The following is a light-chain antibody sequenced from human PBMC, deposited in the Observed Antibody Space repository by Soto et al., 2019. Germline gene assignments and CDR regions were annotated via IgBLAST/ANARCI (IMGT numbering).Light chain of an antibody. CDR2: EVS. CDR1: SSDVGGYNY. V-gene: IGLV2-14*01. CDR3: NSYTSTSAYV. Sequence: QSALTQPASVSGSPGQSITISCTGTSSDVGGYNYVSWYQQHPGKAPKVIIFEVSNRPSGVSSHFSGSKSGNTASLTISGLQAEDEADYYCNSYTSTSAYVFGTGTKLTVL. J-gene: IGLJ1*01.